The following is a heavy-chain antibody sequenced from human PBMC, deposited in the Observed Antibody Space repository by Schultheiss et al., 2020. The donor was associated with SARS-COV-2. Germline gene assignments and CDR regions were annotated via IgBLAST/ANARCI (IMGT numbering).Heavy chain of an antibody. CDR1: GFTFSSYG. V-gene: IGHV3-30*03. Sequence: GGSLRLSCAASGFTFSSYGMHWVRQAPGKGLEWVAVISYDGSNKYYADSRKGRFTISRDNSKNTLHLQMNSLRAEDTAVYYCTRHARGWSGHYYGMDVWGQGTTVTVSS. J-gene: IGHJ6*02. CDR3: TRHARGWSGHYYGMDV. D-gene: IGHD6-19*01. CDR2: ISYDGSNK.